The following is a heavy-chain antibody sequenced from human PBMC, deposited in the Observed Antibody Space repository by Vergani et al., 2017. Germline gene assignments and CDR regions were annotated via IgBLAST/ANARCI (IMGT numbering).Heavy chain of an antibody. J-gene: IGHJ4*02. CDR2: INHSGST. Sequence: QVQLQQWGAGLLKPSETLSLTCAVYGGSFSGYYWSWIRQPPGKGLEWIGKINHSGSTNYNPSLKSRVTISVDTSKNQFSLKLSSVTAADTAVYYCARGRGGNFSRGSLDYWGQGTLVTVSS. D-gene: IGHD4-23*01. CDR1: GGSFSGYY. CDR3: ARGRGGNFSRGSLDY. V-gene: IGHV4-34*01.